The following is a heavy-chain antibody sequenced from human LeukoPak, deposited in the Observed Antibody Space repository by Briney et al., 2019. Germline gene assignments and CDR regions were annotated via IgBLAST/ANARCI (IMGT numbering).Heavy chain of an antibody. CDR1: GGSISSYY. CDR3: ARYSCSGGSCSPYYFDY. CDR2: IYYSGST. D-gene: IGHD2-15*01. J-gene: IGHJ4*02. Sequence: PSETLSLTCTVSGGSISSYYWSWIRQPPGKGLEWIGYIYYSGSTNYNPSLKSRVTISVDTSKNQFSLKLSSVTAADTAVYYCARYSCSGGSCSPYYFDYWGQGTLVTVSS. V-gene: IGHV4-59*01.